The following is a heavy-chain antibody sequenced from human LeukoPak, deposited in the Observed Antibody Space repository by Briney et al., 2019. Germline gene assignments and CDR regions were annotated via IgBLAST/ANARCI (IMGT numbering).Heavy chain of an antibody. Sequence: GGSLRLSCAASGFTFSDYNMHWIRQAPRKGLEWVSYISSSGRTIHYADSVKGRFTISRDNAKNSLYLQMNSLRAEDTAVYYCARGLFLSGYLDAFDLWGQGTVVTVSS. D-gene: IGHD3-22*01. V-gene: IGHV3-11*01. CDR3: ARGLFLSGYLDAFDL. J-gene: IGHJ3*01. CDR2: ISSSGRTI. CDR1: GFTFSDYN.